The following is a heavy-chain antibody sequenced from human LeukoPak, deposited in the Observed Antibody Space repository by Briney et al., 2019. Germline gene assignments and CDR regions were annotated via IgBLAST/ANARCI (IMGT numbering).Heavy chain of an antibody. J-gene: IGHJ3*02. CDR3: AKDPGMVYATHDAFDI. Sequence: GGSLRLSCAASGFTFSSYSMTWVRQAPGKGLEWVSSISSSSSYIYYADSVKGRFTISRDNAKNSLYLQMNSLRAEDTAVYYCAKDPGMVYATHDAFDIWGQGTMVTVSS. D-gene: IGHD2-8*01. V-gene: IGHV3-21*01. CDR1: GFTFSSYS. CDR2: ISSSSSYI.